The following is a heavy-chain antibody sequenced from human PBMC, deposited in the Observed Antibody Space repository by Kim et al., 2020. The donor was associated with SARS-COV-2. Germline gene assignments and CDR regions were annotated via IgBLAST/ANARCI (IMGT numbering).Heavy chain of an antibody. Sequence: GGSLRLSCAASGFTFDDYGMSWVRQAPGKGLEWVSGINWNGGSTGYADSVKGRFTISRDNAKNSLYLQMNSLRAEDTALYHCTRGSYFRGRRHYYYGMDVWGQGTTVTVSS. J-gene: IGHJ6*02. V-gene: IGHV3-20*01. D-gene: IGHD1-26*01. CDR3: TRGSYFRGRRHYYYGMDV. CDR2: INWNGGST. CDR1: GFTFDDYG.